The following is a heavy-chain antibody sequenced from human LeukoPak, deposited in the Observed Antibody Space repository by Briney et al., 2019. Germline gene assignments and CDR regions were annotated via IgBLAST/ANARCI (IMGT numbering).Heavy chain of an antibody. CDR2: IYYSGST. CDR3: ARLGGSYRLGYFDY. D-gene: IGHD1-26*01. CDR1: SRSLSSYH. V-gene: IGHV4-59*08. J-gene: IGHJ4*02. Sequence: SETLSPTCTIPSRSLSSYHWHSTQQPPGKTLEWIGHIYYSGSTNYNPSLKSRVTISVDTSKNQFSLKLSSVTAADTAVYYCARLGGSYRLGYFDYWGQGTLVTVSS.